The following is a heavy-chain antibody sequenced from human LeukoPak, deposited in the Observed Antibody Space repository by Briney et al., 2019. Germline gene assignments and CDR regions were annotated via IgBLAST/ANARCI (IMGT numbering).Heavy chain of an antibody. J-gene: IGHJ3*02. Sequence: KPSETLSLTCTVYGGSISIYYWSWIRQPQGKGLEWIGYIYYSGSTNYNPSLKSRVTISVDTSKNQFSLKLSSVTAADTAVYYCARYYDSTPLGAFDIWGQGTMVTVSS. CDR2: IYYSGST. CDR1: GGSISIYY. CDR3: ARYYDSTPLGAFDI. D-gene: IGHD3-3*01. V-gene: IGHV4-59*08.